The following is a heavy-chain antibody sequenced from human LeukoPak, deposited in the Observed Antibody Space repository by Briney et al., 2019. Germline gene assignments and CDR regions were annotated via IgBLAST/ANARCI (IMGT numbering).Heavy chain of an antibody. V-gene: IGHV3-30*01. CDR2: VSFDGNTK. J-gene: IGHJ4*02. CDR3: ARDSMWLSTGGPFDY. Sequence: GRSLRLSCAASGFTFSSYIMHWVRQAPGKGLEWVAVVSFDGNTKYYAGPVMGRFTISRDNSKDTLYLQMDSLRAEDTAVYYCARDSMWLSTGGPFDYWGQGTLVTVSS. D-gene: IGHD3-22*01. CDR1: GFTFSSYI.